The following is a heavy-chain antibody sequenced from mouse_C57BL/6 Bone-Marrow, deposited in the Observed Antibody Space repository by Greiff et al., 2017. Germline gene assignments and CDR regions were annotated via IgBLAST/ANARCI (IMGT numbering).Heavy chain of an antibody. Sequence: EVKLMESGPGLVKPSQSLSLTCSVTGYSITSGYYWNWIRQFPGNKLEWMGYISYDGSNNYNPSLKNRISITRDTSKNQFFLKLNSVTTEDTATYYCASTPLGSSLYYYAMDYWGQGTSVTVSS. CDR2: ISYDGSN. D-gene: IGHD1-1*01. CDR1: GYSITSGYY. J-gene: IGHJ4*01. CDR3: ASTPLGSSLYYYAMDY. V-gene: IGHV3-6*01.